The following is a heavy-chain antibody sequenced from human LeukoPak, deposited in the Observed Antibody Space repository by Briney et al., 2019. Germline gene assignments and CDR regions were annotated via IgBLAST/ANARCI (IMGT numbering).Heavy chain of an antibody. V-gene: IGHV3-48*04. Sequence: GGSLRLSCAAPGFTFSTYWMSWVRQAPGKGLEWVSYISRSGSTIYYADSVKGRFTISRDNAKNSLYLQMNSLRAEDTAVYYCAKDLFRYDSSGSMGDYWGQGTLVTVSS. CDR3: AKDLFRYDSSGSMGDY. J-gene: IGHJ4*02. D-gene: IGHD3-22*01. CDR1: GFTFSTYW. CDR2: ISRSGSTI.